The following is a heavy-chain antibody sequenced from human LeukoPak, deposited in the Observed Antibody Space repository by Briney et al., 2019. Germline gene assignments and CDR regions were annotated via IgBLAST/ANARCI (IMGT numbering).Heavy chain of an antibody. CDR2: IHASGGRT. D-gene: IGHD4-23*01. J-gene: IGHJ4*02. V-gene: IGHV3-23*01. CDR1: GFTFNTYT. CDR3: AERRGGGDY. Sequence: PGGSLRLSCAASGFTFNTYTMGWVRQAPGKGLEWVSDIHASGGRTFYADSVKGRSAISRDNSKNTLFLQMNSLRAEDTALYYCAERRGGGDYWGQGTLVTVSS.